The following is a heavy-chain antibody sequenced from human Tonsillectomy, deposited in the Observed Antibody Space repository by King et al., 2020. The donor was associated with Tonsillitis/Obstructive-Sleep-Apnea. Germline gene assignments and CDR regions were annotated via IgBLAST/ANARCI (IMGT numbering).Heavy chain of an antibody. CDR1: GFTFSSYW. D-gene: IGHD3-3*01. Sequence: QLVQSGGGLVQPGGSLRLSCAASGFTFSSYWMSWVRQAPGKGLEWVANIKQDGIEKYYVDSVKGRFTISRDNAKNSLYMQMNSLRAEDTAVYYCARGDDFWSGYYYYYMDVWGKGTTVTVSS. J-gene: IGHJ6*03. V-gene: IGHV3-7*04. CDR3: ARGDDFWSGYYYYYMDV. CDR2: IKQDGIEK.